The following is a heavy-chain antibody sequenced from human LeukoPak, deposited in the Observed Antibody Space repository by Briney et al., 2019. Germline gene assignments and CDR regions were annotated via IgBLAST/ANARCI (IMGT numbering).Heavy chain of an antibody. V-gene: IGHV4-39*07. J-gene: IGHJ4*02. Sequence: PSETLSLTCTVSGGSISSSGYCWGWIRQPPGKGLEWIGSIYYSGSTYYNPSLKSRVTISVDTSKNQFSLKLSSVTAADTAVYYCARRKYYYGSAVWDYWGQGTLVTVSS. CDR3: ARRKYYYGSAVWDY. CDR2: IYYSGST. CDR1: GGSISSSGYC. D-gene: IGHD3-10*01.